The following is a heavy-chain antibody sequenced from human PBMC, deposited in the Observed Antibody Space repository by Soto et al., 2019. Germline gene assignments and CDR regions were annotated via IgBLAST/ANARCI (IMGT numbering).Heavy chain of an antibody. CDR1: GFTFSSYE. D-gene: IGHD3-22*01. V-gene: IGHV3-48*03. CDR2: ISSSGTNI. J-gene: IGHJ4*02. CDR3: ARVGSPYDKSGDYDH. Sequence: QLMESGGGLVQPGGSLRLSCAASGFTFSSYEMNWVRQAPGRGLEWVSYISSSGTNIYYADSVKGRFTISRDNAKNSLYLQMNGLRAEDTALYYCARVGSPYDKSGDYDHWGQGTLVTVSS.